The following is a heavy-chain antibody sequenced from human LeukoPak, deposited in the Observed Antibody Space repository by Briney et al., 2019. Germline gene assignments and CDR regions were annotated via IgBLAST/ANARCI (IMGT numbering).Heavy chain of an antibody. CDR2: ANPNNGGT. D-gene: IGHD4-23*01. V-gene: IGHV1-2*02. J-gene: IGHJ4*02. Sequence: ASVKVSCKASGFTFTGYYIHWVRQAPGQGLEWMGWANPNNGGTNYAQMFQGRVTMTRDTSISTAYMELSRLTSDDTAVYYCARDSYGGNWSLGYWGQGTLVTVSS. CDR1: GFTFTGYY. CDR3: ARDSYGGNWSLGY.